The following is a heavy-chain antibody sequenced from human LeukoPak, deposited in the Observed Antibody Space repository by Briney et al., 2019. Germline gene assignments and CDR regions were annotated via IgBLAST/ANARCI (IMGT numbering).Heavy chain of an antibody. D-gene: IGHD1-26*01. Sequence: GGSLRLSCAASGFTFSSYSMNWVRQAPGKGLEWVSSISSSSSYIYYADSVKGRFTISRDNAKNSLYLQMNSLRAEDTAVYYCAKRNSGNYFDDWGQGSLVTASS. CDR1: GFTFSSYS. CDR2: ISSSSSYI. V-gene: IGHV3-21*01. CDR3: AKRNSGNYFDD. J-gene: IGHJ4*02.